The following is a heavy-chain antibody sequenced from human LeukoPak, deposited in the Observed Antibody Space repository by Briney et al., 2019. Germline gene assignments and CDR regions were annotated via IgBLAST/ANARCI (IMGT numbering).Heavy chain of an antibody. D-gene: IGHD1-26*01. CDR3: AKDLYSGSYRSGAFDI. CDR2: IWYDGSNK. V-gene: IGHV3-33*06. CDR1: GFTFSSYG. J-gene: IGHJ3*02. Sequence: PGGSLRLSCAASGFTFSSYGMPWVRQAPGKGLEWVAVIWYDGSNKYYADSVKGRFTISRDNSKNTLYLQMNSLRAEDTAVYYCAKDLYSGSYRSGAFDIWGQGTMVTVSS.